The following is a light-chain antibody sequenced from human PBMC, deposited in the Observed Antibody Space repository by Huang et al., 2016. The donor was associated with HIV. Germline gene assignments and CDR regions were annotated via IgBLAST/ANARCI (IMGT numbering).Light chain of an antibody. CDR2: DAA. V-gene: IGKV3-11*01. Sequence: EIVLTQSPATLSLSPGERATLSCRASQRVGSYLTWYQQKPGRAPRRLIYDAANRATGSPARFSGSGSGTDFTLTISSLEPEDFAIYYCQQRTAWPRTFGQGTKVEIK. CDR1: QRVGSY. CDR3: QQRTAWPRT. J-gene: IGKJ1*01.